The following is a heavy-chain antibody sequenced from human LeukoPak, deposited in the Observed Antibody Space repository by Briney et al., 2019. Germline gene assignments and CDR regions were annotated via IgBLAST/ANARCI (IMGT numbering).Heavy chain of an antibody. CDR3: ARISDLDASGSYYYYYMDV. J-gene: IGHJ6*03. Sequence: ASVKVSCKASGYTFTSYYMHWVRQAPGQGLEWMGWINPNSGGTNYAQKFQGRVTMTRDTSISTAYMELSRLRSDDTAVYYCARISDLDASGSYYYYYMDVWGKGTTVTVSS. CDR1: GYTFTSYY. CDR2: INPNSGGT. V-gene: IGHV1-2*02. D-gene: IGHD3/OR15-3a*01.